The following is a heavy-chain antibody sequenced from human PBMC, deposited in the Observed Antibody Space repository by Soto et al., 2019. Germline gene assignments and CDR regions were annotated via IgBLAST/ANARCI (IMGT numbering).Heavy chain of an antibody. CDR3: AKDGSYYDSPTESDC. J-gene: IGHJ4*02. CDR1: GFTFSSYV. CDR2: ISGSGGST. Sequence: EVQLLESGGGLVQPGGSLRLSCAASGFTFSSYVMPWVRQAPGQGLEWVSSISGSGGSTYLADSVKGRFTISRDNSKNTVYLQMNSLRAEDTAVYYCAKDGSYYDSPTESDCWGQGTLVTVAS. D-gene: IGHD3-22*01. V-gene: IGHV3-23*01.